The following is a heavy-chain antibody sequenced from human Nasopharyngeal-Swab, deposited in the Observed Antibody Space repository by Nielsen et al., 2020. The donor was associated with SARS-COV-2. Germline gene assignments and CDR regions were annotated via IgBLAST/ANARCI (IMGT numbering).Heavy chain of an antibody. CDR2: IIPILGIA. D-gene: IGHD2-2*01. CDR3: AKREVVPAANGYDAFDI. CDR1: GGTFSSYD. Sequence: AVTVSCQASGGTFSSYDISWVRQAPGQGLEWMGRIIPILGIANYAQKFQGRVMITADKSTSTAYMELSSLRSEDTAVYYCAKREVVPAANGYDAFDIWGQGTMVTVSS. V-gene: IGHV1-69*04. J-gene: IGHJ3*02.